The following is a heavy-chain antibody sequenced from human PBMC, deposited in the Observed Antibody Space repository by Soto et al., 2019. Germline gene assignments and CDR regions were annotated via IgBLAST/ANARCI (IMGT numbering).Heavy chain of an antibody. Sequence: QVQLVQSGAEVKKPGSSVNVSCTTSGGTFRSYAFSWVRQAPGQGLEWMGGIIPIFGTPNYAQKFQGRVTITADESTSTVSMELRSLTYEDTALYYCARAPRFYYYGLDVWGQGTTVTVSS. D-gene: IGHD3-16*01. V-gene: IGHV1-69*01. CDR1: GGTFRSYA. J-gene: IGHJ6*02. CDR3: ARAPRFYYYGLDV. CDR2: IIPIFGTP.